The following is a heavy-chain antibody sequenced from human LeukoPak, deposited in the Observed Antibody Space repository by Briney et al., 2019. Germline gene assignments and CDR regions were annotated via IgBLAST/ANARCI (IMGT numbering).Heavy chain of an antibody. CDR2: IYYSGST. CDR3: ARGGVYGSGSYHLWPVYYYYYGMDV. Sequence: SETLSLTCTVSGGSISSYYWSWIRQPPGKGLEWIGYIYYSGSTNYNPSLKSRVTISVDTSKNQFSLKLSSVTAADMAVYYCARGGVYGSGSYHLWPVYYYYYGMDVWGQGTTVTVSS. J-gene: IGHJ6*02. V-gene: IGHV4-59*01. D-gene: IGHD3-10*01. CDR1: GGSISSYY.